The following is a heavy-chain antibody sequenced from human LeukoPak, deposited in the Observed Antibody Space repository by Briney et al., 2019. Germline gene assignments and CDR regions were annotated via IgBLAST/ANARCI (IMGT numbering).Heavy chain of an antibody. J-gene: IGHJ4*02. CDR3: AGHSSWYFAFDY. D-gene: IGHD6-13*01. V-gene: IGHV4-59*08. CDR1: GGSISSYY. Sequence: SETLSLTCTVSGGSISSYYWSWIRQPPGKGLEWIGYIYYSGSTNYNPSLKSRVTISVDTSKNQFSLKLSSVTAADTAVYHCAGHSSWYFAFDYWGQGTLVTVSS. CDR2: IYYSGST.